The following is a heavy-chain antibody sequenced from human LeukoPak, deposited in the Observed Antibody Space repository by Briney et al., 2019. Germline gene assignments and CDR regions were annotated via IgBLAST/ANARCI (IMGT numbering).Heavy chain of an antibody. D-gene: IGHD3-16*01. CDR1: GFTFGDYS. J-gene: IGHJ4*02. CDR3: TRALAPDY. CDR2: IKSKGYCGTT. Sequence: GGSLRLSCTASGFTFGDYSMSWVRQAPGKGLEWVGFIKSKGYCGTTEYAASVKDRFTISRDDSKSIAYLQMDSLKTEDTAVYYCTRALAPDYWGQGTLVTVSS. V-gene: IGHV3-49*04.